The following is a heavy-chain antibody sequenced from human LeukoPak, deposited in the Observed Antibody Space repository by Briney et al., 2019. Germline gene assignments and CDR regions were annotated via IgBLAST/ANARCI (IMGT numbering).Heavy chain of an antibody. CDR3: ARVVPSSYYYDILTGYLDY. CDR1: GYTFTSYG. CDR2: ISAYNGNT. J-gene: IGHJ4*02. V-gene: IGHV1-18*01. D-gene: IGHD3-9*01. Sequence: GASVKVSCKASGYTFTSYGISWVRQAPGQGLEWMGWISAYNGNTNYAQKLQGRVTMTTDTSTSTAYMELRSLRSDDTAVYYCARVVPSSYYYDILTGYLDYWGQGTLVTVSS.